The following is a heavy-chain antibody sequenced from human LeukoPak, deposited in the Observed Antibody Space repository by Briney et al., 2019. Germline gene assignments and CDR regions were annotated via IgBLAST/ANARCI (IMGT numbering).Heavy chain of an antibody. CDR2: IYYTGDT. Sequence: SETLSLTCTLSGGSISNYYWSCIGPPPGRGLEWIGYIYYTGDTNHNPSLKSRVTISIDTSKNQLSLTLHSVTAADTAVYYCARHPFATPFDYWGQGILVTVSS. CDR3: ARHPFATPFDY. V-gene: IGHV4-59*08. J-gene: IGHJ4*02. D-gene: IGHD2-15*01. CDR1: GGSISNYY.